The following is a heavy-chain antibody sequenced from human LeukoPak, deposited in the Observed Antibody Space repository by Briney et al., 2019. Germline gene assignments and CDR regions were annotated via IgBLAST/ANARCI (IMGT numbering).Heavy chain of an antibody. Sequence: SETLSLTCTVSGYSISSYYWSWIRQPPGKGLEWIGYIYHSGSTNYNPSLKSRVTISADTSKDQFSLKLASVTAADTAVYYCATGYSSTWYYFDYWGQGTLVTVSS. V-gene: IGHV4-59*01. CDR2: IYHSGST. D-gene: IGHD6-13*01. CDR3: ATGYSSTWYYFDY. J-gene: IGHJ4*02. CDR1: GYSISSYY.